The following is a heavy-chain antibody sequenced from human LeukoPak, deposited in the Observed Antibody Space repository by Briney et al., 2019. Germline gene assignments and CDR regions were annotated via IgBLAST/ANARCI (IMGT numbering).Heavy chain of an antibody. V-gene: IGHV1-18*01. J-gene: IGHJ5*02. D-gene: IGHD6-13*01. CDR1: GYTFTSYG. Sequence: ASVKVSCKASGYTFTSYGISWVRKAPGQGLEWMGWISAYNGNTNYAQKLQGRVTMTTDTSTSTAYMELRSLRSDDTAVYYCARDSEKFFPFIAAAGTWFDPWGQGTLVTVSS. CDR3: ARDSEKFFPFIAAAGTWFDP. CDR2: ISAYNGNT.